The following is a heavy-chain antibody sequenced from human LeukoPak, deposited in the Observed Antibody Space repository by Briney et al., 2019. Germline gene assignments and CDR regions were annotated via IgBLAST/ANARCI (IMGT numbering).Heavy chain of an antibody. V-gene: IGHV3-23*01. CDR1: GFTFSSYA. CDR3: AKDTGYSSGYGAFDI. D-gene: IGHD6-19*01. CDR2: ISGSGGST. Sequence: TGGSLRLSRAASGFTFSSYAMSWVRQAPGKGLDWVSAISGSGGSTHYADSVKGRFTISRDNSKNTLYLQMNSLRAEDTAVYYCAKDTGYSSGYGAFDIWGQGTMVTVSS. J-gene: IGHJ3*02.